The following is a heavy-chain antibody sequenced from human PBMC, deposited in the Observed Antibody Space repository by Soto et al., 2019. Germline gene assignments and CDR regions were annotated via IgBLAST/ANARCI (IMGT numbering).Heavy chain of an antibody. D-gene: IGHD2-15*01. CDR2: IYYSGST. CDR1: GGSMSNSNYY. CDR3: ARLQGYCSGDSWGFDY. Sequence: VSGGSMSNSNYYWGWIRQPPGKGLEWIGSIYYSGSTYYNLSLKSRVTISVDTSKNQFSLKLSSVTAADTAVYFCARLQGYCSGDSWGFDYWGLGTLVTVS. V-gene: IGHV4-39*01. J-gene: IGHJ4*02.